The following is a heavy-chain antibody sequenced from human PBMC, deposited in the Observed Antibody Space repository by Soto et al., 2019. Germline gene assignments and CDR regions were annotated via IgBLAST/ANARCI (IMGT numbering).Heavy chain of an antibody. D-gene: IGHD6-13*01. CDR2: IWYDGSNK. J-gene: IGHJ4*02. V-gene: IGHV3-33*01. CDR1: GFTFSSYG. CDR3: ARSGIAAGDY. Sequence: QVQLVESGGGVVQPGRSLRLSCAASGFTFSSYGMHWVRQASGKGLEWVAVIWYDGSNKYYADSVKGRFTISRNNSKNTLYLQMNSLRSEDTAVYYCARSGIAAGDYWCQGTLVTVSS.